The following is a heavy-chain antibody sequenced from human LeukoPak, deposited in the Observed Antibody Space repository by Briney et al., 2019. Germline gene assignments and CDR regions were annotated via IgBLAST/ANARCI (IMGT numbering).Heavy chain of an antibody. CDR2: IYYSGST. Sequence: SETLSLTCTVSGDSINTYYWSWIRQPPGRGLEWIGYIYYSGSTNYNPYLKSRVTISVDTSKNQFSLKLRSVTAADPAVYYCARGCSSGTCPFDYWRQGTLVTVSS. V-gene: IGHV4-59*01. CDR3: ARGCSSGTCPFDY. D-gene: IGHD2-15*01. J-gene: IGHJ4*02. CDR1: GDSINTYY.